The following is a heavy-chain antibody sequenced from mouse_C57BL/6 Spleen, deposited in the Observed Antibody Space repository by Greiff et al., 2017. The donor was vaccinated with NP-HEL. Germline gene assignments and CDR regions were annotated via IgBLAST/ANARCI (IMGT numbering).Heavy chain of an antibody. CDR2: IDPEDGDT. V-gene: IGHV14-1*01. J-gene: IGHJ2*01. CDR3: TTGDGY. D-gene: IGHD3-3*01. CDR1: GFNIKDYY. Sequence: DVKLQESGAELVRPGASVKLSCTASGFNIKDYYMHWVKQRPEQGLEWIGRIDPEDGDTEYAPKFQGKATMTADISSNTAYLQLSSLTSEDTAVYYCTTGDGYWGQGTTLTVSS.